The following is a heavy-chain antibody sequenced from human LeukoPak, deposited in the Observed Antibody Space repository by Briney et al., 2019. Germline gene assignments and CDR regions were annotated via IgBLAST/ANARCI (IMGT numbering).Heavy chain of an antibody. CDR3: ARGRPFIGYCSGGSCYFLDY. D-gene: IGHD2-15*01. J-gene: IGHJ4*02. CDR2: IYYSGST. CDR1: GGSVSSGSYY. V-gene: IGHV4-61*01. Sequence: SETLSLTCTVSGGSVSSGSYYWSWIRQPPGKGLEWIGYIYYSGSTNYNPSLKSRVTISVDTSKNQFSLKLSSVTAADTAVYYCARGRPFIGYCSGGSCYFLDYWGQGTLVTVSS.